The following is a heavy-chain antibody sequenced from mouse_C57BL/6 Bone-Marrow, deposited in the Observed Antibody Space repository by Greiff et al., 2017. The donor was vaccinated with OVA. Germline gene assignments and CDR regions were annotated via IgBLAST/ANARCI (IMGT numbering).Heavy chain of an antibody. CDR1: GYTFTSYW. CDR2: IYPSDSET. V-gene: IGHV1-61*01. D-gene: IGHD2-4*01. J-gene: IGHJ1*03. CDR3: ARWGYDYGWYFDV. Sequence: VQLQQPGAELVRPGSSVKLSCKASGYTFTSYWMDWVKQRPGQGLEWIGNIYPSDSETHYNQKFKDKATLTVDKSSSTAYMQLSILTSEDSAVYCCARWGYDYGWYFDVWGTGSTVTVSS.